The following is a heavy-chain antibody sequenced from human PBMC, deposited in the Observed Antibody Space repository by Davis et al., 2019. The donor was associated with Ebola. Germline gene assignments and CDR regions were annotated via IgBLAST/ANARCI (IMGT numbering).Heavy chain of an antibody. D-gene: IGHD2-2*01. CDR1: GDTTTSYG. CDR2: FSAYNGNT. Sequence: ASAKVFCKASGDTTTSYGIRWGRQAPGEGLEGMGWFSAYNGNTNYAQKFQGRVTMTTDTSTSIVYMELRSLRSDDTAVYYCASGHCSSTSCYHYYYGMDVWGQGTTVTVSS. J-gene: IGHJ6*02. V-gene: IGHV1-18*01. CDR3: ASGHCSSTSCYHYYYGMDV.